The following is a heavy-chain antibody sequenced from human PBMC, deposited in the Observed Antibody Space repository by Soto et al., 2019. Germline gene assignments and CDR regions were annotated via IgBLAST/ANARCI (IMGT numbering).Heavy chain of an antibody. CDR1: GFTFSSYG. CDR3: AREGGPHNWNDDNIDY. V-gene: IGHV3-33*01. J-gene: IGHJ4*02. D-gene: IGHD1-20*01. Sequence: PGGSLRLSCAASGFTFSSYGMHWVRQAPGKGLEWVAVIWYDGSNKYYADSVKGRFTISRDNSKNTLYLQMNSLRAEDTAVYYCAREGGPHNWNDDNIDYWGQGTLVTVSS. CDR2: IWYDGSNK.